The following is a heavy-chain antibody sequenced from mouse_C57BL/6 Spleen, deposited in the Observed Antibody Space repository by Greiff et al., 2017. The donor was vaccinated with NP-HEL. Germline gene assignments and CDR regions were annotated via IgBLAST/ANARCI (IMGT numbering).Heavy chain of an antibody. CDR3: AREDYGYDGIAY. Sequence: QVQLQQPGAELVKPGASVKLSCKASGYTFTSYWITWVKQRPGQGLEWIGDIYPGSGSTNYNEKFKSKATRTVDTSSSTAYMQLSSLTSEDSAVLYCAREDYGYDGIAYWGQGTLVTVSA. D-gene: IGHD2-2*01. V-gene: IGHV1-55*01. CDR1: GYTFTSYW. J-gene: IGHJ3*01. CDR2: IYPGSGST.